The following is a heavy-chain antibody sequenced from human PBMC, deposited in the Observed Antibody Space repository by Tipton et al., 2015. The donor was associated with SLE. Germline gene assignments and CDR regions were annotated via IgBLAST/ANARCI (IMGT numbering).Heavy chain of an antibody. CDR1: GFTFSDYY. J-gene: IGHJ4*02. V-gene: IGHV3-23*01. CDR2: ISTSGSST. CDR3: AKELDIQGVAHY. Sequence: SLRLSCAASGFTFSDYYMSWIRQAPGKGLEWVSAISTSGSSTYYADSVKGRFTISRDNSKNTLYLQMNSLRAEDTAVYYCAKELDIQGVAHYWGQGTLVTVSS. D-gene: IGHD3-10*01.